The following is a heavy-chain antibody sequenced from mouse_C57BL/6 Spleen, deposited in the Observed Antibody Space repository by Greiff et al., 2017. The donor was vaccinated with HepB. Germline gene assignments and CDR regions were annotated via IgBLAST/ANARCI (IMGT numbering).Heavy chain of an antibody. CDR2: IYPGSGST. CDR3: ARRFLGFDV. D-gene: IGHD4-1*01. V-gene: IGHV1-55*01. CDR1: GYTFTSYW. Sequence: VQLQQSGAELVKPGASVKMSCKASGYTFTSYWITWVKQRPGQGLEWIGDIYPGSGSTNYNEKFKSKATLTVDTSSRTAYMQLSSLTSEDSAVYYCARRFLGFDVWGTGTTVTVSS. J-gene: IGHJ1*03.